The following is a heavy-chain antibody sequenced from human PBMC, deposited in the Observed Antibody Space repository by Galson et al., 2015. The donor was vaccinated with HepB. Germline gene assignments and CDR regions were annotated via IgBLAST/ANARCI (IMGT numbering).Heavy chain of an antibody. V-gene: IGHV3-53*05. J-gene: IGHJ4*02. D-gene: IGHD6-19*01. CDR1: GFTVSKYY. CDR2: ISSGGSA. Sequence: SLRLSCAVSGFTVSKYYVSWVRQTPGKGLEWVSFISSGGSAYYADSVKGRFTISRDNSKNTLYLQMNSLRPEDTAVYYCAGDWGTSGWLHWGQGTLVTVSS. CDR3: AGDWGTSGWLH.